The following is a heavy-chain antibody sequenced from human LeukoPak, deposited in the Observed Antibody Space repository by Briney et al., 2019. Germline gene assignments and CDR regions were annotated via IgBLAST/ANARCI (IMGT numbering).Heavy chain of an antibody. V-gene: IGHV3-48*01. CDR3: AKLLYYYDGSDYYLGGFAD. CDR2: ISSSSSTI. CDR1: GFTFSNYS. J-gene: IGHJ4*02. D-gene: IGHD3-22*01. Sequence: GGSLRLSCAASGFTFSNYSMNWVREAPGKGLEWVSYISSSSSTIYYADSVKGRFTISRDNSKNTLYLQMKSLRAEDTAVYYCAKLLYYYDGSDYYLGGFADWGQGTLVTVSS.